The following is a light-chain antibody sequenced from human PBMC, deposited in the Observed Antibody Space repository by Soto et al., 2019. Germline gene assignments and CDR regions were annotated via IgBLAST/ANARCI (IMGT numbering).Light chain of an antibody. V-gene: IGKV1-27*01. CDR2: AAS. CDR3: QKYNSTSWT. Sequence: DIQMTQSPSSLSASIGDRVTITCRASQGMSNYLAWYQQKPGKVPKLLIYAASTLQSGVPSRFSGSGSGTDFTLTISSLQPEDFATYYCQKYNSTSWTFGQGTKVEVK. J-gene: IGKJ1*01. CDR1: QGMSNY.